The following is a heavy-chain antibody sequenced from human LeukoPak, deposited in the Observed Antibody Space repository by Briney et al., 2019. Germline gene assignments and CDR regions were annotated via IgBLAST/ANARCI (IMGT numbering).Heavy chain of an antibody. D-gene: IGHD6-19*01. J-gene: IGHJ4*02. CDR3: ARGGGSGWYKSMDY. Sequence: SETLSLTCTVSGGSISSYYWSWIRQPAGKGLEWIGRIYTSGSTNYNPSLKSRVTISVDKSKNQFSLKLSSVTAADTAVYYCARGGGSGWYKSMDYWGQGTLVTVSS. V-gene: IGHV4-4*07. CDR2: IYTSGST. CDR1: GGSISSYY.